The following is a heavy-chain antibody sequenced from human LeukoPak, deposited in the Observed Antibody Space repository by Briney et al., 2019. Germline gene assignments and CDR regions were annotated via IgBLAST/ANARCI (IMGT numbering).Heavy chain of an antibody. D-gene: IGHD4-17*01. CDR3: ARAPAYGDQDWFDP. J-gene: IGHJ5*02. CDR1: GGSISSSSYY. V-gene: IGHV4-39*07. Sequence: SETLSLTCTVSGGSISSSSYYWGWIRQPPGKGLEWIGSIYYSGSTYYNPSLKSRVTISVDTSKNQFSLKLSSVTAADTAVYYCARAPAYGDQDWFDPWGQGTLVTVSS. CDR2: IYYSGST.